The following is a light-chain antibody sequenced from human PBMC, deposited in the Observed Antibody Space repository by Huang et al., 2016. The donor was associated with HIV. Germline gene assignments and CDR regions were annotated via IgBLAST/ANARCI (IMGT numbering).Light chain of an antibody. CDR2: WAS. Sequence: DIVMTQSPDSMTVYLGGGATSNCKSSQSVLHSSNHKKYLAWYQQKPGQPPKVLMYWASTRESGVPDRFIGTGSGTDFTLTISGLQAEDVAVYFCLQYYSSPQTFGQGTKVEIK. CDR3: LQYYSSPQT. CDR1: QSVLHSSNHKKY. J-gene: IGKJ1*01. V-gene: IGKV4-1*01.